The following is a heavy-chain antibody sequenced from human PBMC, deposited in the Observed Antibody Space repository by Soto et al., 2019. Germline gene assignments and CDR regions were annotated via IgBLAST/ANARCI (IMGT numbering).Heavy chain of an antibody. D-gene: IGHD2-15*01. CDR1: GFTFSRYV. J-gene: IGHJ6*02. Sequence: EVQLVESGGGLVQPGGSLRLSCAASGFTFSRYVMHWVRQAPGKELEYVSAISSNGGSTYYANSVKGRFTISRDNSKNTLYLQMGSLRAEDMAVYYCARGVVVVTATYGMDVWGQGTTVTVSS. V-gene: IGHV3-64*01. CDR2: ISSNGGST. CDR3: ARGVVVVTATYGMDV.